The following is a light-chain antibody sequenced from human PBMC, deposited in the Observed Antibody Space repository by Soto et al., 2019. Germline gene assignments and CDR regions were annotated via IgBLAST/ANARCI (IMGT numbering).Light chain of an antibody. CDR2: EVS. J-gene: IGLJ1*01. CDR1: SSDVGGYIY. Sequence: QSVLTQPASVSGSPGQSITISCTGTSSDVGGYIYVSWYQQHPGKAPKLMIYEVSNRPSGVSNRFSGSKSGNTASLTISGLQAQDDADYYCSSYSRSSFYVFGTGTKVTVL. V-gene: IGLV2-14*01. CDR3: SSYSRSSFYV.